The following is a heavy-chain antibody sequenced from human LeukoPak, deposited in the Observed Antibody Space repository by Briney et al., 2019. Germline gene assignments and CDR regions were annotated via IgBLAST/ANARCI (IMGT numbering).Heavy chain of an antibody. J-gene: IGHJ4*02. V-gene: IGHV3-7*01. D-gene: IGHD6-13*01. CDR1: GFTFRSYW. CDR3: ARGAAPRTVDY. CDR2: INEDGREK. Sequence: PGGSLRLSCAASGFTFRSYWMSWVRQTPGKGLEWVANINEDGREKYYVDSVKGRFTISRDNAKNSLYLQMNSLRVEDTAVYYCARGAAPRTVDYWGQGTLVTVSS.